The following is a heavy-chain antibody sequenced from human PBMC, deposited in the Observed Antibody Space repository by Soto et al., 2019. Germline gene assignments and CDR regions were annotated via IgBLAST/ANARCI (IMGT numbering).Heavy chain of an antibody. J-gene: IGHJ5*02. Sequence: GGSLRLSCAASGFTFSSYWMHWVRQAPGKGLVWVSRINSDGSSTSYADSVKGRFTISRDNAKNTLYLQMNSLRAEDTAVYYCARENYDFWSGSSSVWFDPWGQGTLVTVSS. D-gene: IGHD3-3*01. CDR1: GFTFSSYW. CDR3: ARENYDFWSGSSSVWFDP. V-gene: IGHV3-74*01. CDR2: INSDGSST.